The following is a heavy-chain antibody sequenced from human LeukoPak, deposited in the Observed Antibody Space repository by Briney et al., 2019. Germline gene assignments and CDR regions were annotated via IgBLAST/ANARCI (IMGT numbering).Heavy chain of an antibody. Sequence: PSETLSLTCAVYGGSFSGYYWSWIRQPPGKGLEWIGEINHSGSTNYNPSLKSRVPISVDTSKNQFSLKLSSVTAADTAVYYCARAIRYFDWSGYYYYYMDVWGKGTTVTVSS. J-gene: IGHJ6*03. CDR1: GGSFSGYY. V-gene: IGHV4-34*01. D-gene: IGHD3-9*01. CDR3: ARAIRYFDWSGYYYYYMDV. CDR2: INHSGST.